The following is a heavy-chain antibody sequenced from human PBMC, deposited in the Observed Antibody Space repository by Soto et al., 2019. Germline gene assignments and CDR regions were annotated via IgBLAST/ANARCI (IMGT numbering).Heavy chain of an antibody. CDR3: ARADVPNYYDSSGYSKALEY. V-gene: IGHV1-46*01. Sequence: QVQLVQSGAEVKKPGASVKVSCKASGYTFTSYYMHWVRQAPGQGLEWMGIINPSGGSTSYAQKFQGRVTMTRDTSTSTVYMELSSLRSEDTAVYYCARADVPNYYDSSGYSKALEYWGQGTLVTVSS. CDR2: INPSGGST. J-gene: IGHJ4*02. CDR1: GYTFTSYY. D-gene: IGHD3-22*01.